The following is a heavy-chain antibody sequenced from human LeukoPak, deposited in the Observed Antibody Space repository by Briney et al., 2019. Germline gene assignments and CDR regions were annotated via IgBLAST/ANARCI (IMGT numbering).Heavy chain of an antibody. CDR3: AKDLANLRHRLSDDY. CDR2: ISGSGGST. V-gene: IGHV3-23*01. CDR1: GFTFSSYA. Sequence: GGSLRLSCAASGFTFSSYAMSWVRQAPGKGLEWVSAISGSGGSTYYADSVKGRFTISRDNSKNTLYLQMNSLRAEDTAVYYCAKDLANLRHRLSDDYWGQGTLVTVSS. D-gene: IGHD3-16*01. J-gene: IGHJ4*02.